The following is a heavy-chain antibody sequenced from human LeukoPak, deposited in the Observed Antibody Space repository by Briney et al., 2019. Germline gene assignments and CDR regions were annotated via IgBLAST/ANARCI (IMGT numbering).Heavy chain of an antibody. J-gene: IGHJ4*02. CDR2: IYHSGSA. V-gene: IGHV4-38-2*01. Sequence: PSETLSLTCAVSGYSISSGYYWGWIRRPPGKGLEWIGIIYHSGSAYYNPSLKSRVTISVDASKNQFFLKLSSVTAADTAVYYCARDCSGGSCYSGYDYWGQGTLVTVSS. D-gene: IGHD2-15*01. CDR1: GYSISSGYY. CDR3: ARDCSGGSCYSGYDY.